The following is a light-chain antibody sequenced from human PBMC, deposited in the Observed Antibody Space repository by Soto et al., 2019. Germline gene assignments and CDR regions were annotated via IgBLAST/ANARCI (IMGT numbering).Light chain of an antibody. J-gene: IGLJ2*01. CDR2: EDN. Sequence: NFMLTQPHSVSESPGKTVTISCTRGSGSIASNYVQWYQQCPGSSPTTVIYEDNQRPSGVPDRFSGSIDSSSNSASLTISGLKTEDEADYYCPSYDSNSHVIFGGGTQLSVL. CDR3: PSYDSNSHVI. V-gene: IGLV6-57*01. CDR1: SGSIASNY.